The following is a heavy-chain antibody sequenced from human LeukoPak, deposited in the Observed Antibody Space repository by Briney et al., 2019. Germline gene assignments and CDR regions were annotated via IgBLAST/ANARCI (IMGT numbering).Heavy chain of an antibody. V-gene: IGHV3-48*04. D-gene: IGHD3-10*02. Sequence: GGSLRLSCAASGFIFSRSDMHWVRQAPGKGVEWRSYITFSSRSIEYADSVKGRLATSRDNAKNSLYLQMTILRVEDTAVYYCARDRLGSGSFYTFGMVVWGQGATVTVSS. CDR2: ITFSSRSI. CDR1: GFIFSRSD. CDR3: ARDRLGSGSFYTFGMVV. J-gene: IGHJ6*02.